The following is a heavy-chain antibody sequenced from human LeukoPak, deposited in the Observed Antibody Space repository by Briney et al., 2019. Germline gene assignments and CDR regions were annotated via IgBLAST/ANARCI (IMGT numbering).Heavy chain of an antibody. J-gene: IGHJ4*02. V-gene: IGHV4-34*01. CDR1: GGSFSGYY. CDR3: ARGRITIPSAVFDY. CDR2: INHSGST. D-gene: IGHD3-3*01. Sequence: PSETPSLTCAVYGGSFSGYYWSWIRQPPGKGLEWIGEINHSGSTNYNPSLKSRVTISVDTPKNQFSLKLSSVTAADTAVYYCARGRITIPSAVFDYWGQGTLVTVSS.